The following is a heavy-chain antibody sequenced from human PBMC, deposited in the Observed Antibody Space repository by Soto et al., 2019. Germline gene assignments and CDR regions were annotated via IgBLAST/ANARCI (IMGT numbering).Heavy chain of an antibody. J-gene: IGHJ6*02. Sequence: QTLSLTCAISGDSVSSNSAAWNWIRQSPSIGLEWLGRTYYRSKWYNEYAVFVKSRITINPDTSKNQFSLQLNSVTPEDTAVYYCAREVAVAGTGYYYFGIDVWGQGTTVTVSS. V-gene: IGHV6-1*01. D-gene: IGHD6-19*01. CDR1: GDSVSSNSAA. CDR3: AREVAVAGTGYYYFGIDV. CDR2: TYYRSKWYN.